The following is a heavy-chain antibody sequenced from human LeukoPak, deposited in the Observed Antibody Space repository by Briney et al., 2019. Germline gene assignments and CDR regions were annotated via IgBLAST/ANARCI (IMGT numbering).Heavy chain of an antibody. CDR2: IYYSGST. D-gene: IGHD3-10*01. CDR3: ARGSGSFGY. Sequence: PSETLSLTCSVSGGSISSFYRSWIRQPPGKGLEWIGYIYYSGSTNYNPSVKSRVTISVDTSKNQFSLKLSSVTAADTAVYYCARGSGSFGYWGQGTLVTVSS. J-gene: IGHJ4*02. CDR1: GGSISSFY. V-gene: IGHV4-59*01.